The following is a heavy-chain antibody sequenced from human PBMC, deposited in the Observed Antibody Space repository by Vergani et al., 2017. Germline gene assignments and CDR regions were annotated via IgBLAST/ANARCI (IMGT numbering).Heavy chain of an antibody. V-gene: IGHV1-8*01. D-gene: IGHD3-10*01. J-gene: IGHJ5*02. CDR3: ARGQMVRGVKGNWFDP. CDR1: GYTFTSYD. CDR2: MNPNSGNT. Sequence: QVQLVQSGAEVKKPGASVKVSCKASGYTFTSYDINWVRQATGQGLEWMGWMNPNSGNTGYAQKFQGRVTMTRNTSISTAYMELSSLRSEDTAVYYCARGQMVRGVKGNWFDPWGQGTLVTVSS.